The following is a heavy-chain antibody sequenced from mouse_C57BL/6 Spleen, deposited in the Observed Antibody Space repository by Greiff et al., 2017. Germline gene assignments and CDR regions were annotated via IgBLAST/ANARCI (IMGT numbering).Heavy chain of an antibody. CDR3: ARGGHYDGGDYYAMDY. J-gene: IGHJ4*01. Sequence: QVQLQQPGTELVKPGASVKLSCKASGYTFTSYWMHWVKQRPGQGLEWIGNTNPSNGGTNYNEKFKSKATLTVDKSSSTAYMQLSSLTSEDSAVYYCARGGHYDGGDYYAMDYWGQGTSVTVSS. V-gene: IGHV1-53*01. CDR2: TNPSNGGT. CDR1: GYTFTSYW. D-gene: IGHD1-2*01.